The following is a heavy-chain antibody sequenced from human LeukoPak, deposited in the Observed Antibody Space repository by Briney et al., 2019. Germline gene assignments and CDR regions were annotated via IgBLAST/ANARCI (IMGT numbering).Heavy chain of an antibody. CDR1: GFTFSSYG. CDR3: AKVNSWYEGYFDY. Sequence: QSGGSLRLSCAASGFTFSSYGMHWVRQAPGKGLEWVAVISYDGSNKYYADSVKGRFTISRDNSKNTLYLQMNSLRAEDTAVYYCAKVNSWYEGYFDYWGQGTLVTVSS. J-gene: IGHJ4*02. D-gene: IGHD6-13*01. V-gene: IGHV3-30*18. CDR2: ISYDGSNK.